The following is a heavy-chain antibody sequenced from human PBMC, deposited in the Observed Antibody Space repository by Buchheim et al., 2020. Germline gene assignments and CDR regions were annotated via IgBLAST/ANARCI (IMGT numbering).Heavy chain of an antibody. V-gene: IGHV4-34*01. D-gene: IGHD3-9*01. CDR1: GGSFSGFY. CDR3: ARGRSGLTGFYYYYGMDV. CDR2: INHSEST. Sequence: QVQLQNWGAGLLKPSETLSLTCAVYGGSFSGFYWSWIRQPPGKGLEWIGEINHSESTNYNPSLKSRVTISVDRSKNQFSLKLRSVTAADTAVYYCARGRSGLTGFYYYYGMDVWGQGTT. J-gene: IGHJ6*02.